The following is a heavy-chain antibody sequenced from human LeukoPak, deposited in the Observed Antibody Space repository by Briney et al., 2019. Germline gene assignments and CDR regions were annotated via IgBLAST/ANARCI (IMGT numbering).Heavy chain of an antibody. D-gene: IGHD3-22*01. CDR3: ATGQDYYDSSGYFDY. CDR2: IYTSGST. CDR1: GGSISSYY. Sequence: SETLSLTCTVSGGSISSYYWSWIRQPAGKGLEWIGRIYTSGSTNYNPSLKSRVTISVDTSKNQFSLKLSSVTAADTAVYYCATGQDYYDSSGYFDYWGQGTLVTVSS. J-gene: IGHJ4*02. V-gene: IGHV4-4*07.